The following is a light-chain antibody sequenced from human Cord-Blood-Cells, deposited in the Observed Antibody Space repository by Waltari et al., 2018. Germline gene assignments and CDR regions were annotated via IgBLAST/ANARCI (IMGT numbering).Light chain of an antibody. CDR1: QRVSSSY. J-gene: IGKJ2*03. V-gene: IGKV3-20*01. CDR3: QQYGSSPYS. CDR2: GAS. Sequence: EIVLTQSPGTLSSSPAERATLSCRASQRVSSSYLALYQQKPGQAPRLLIYGASSRATGIPDRFSGSGSGTDFTLTISRLEPEDFAVYYCQQYGSSPYSFGQGTKLEIK.